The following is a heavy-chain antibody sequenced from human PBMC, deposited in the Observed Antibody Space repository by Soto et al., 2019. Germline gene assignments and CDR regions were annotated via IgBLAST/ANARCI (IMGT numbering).Heavy chain of an antibody. D-gene: IGHD2-2*01. CDR3: ATSECTTTTCVRALDD. J-gene: IGHJ4*02. Sequence: PGRSLRLSCTAPGFTFTNYAMTWVRQAPGTGLEWVSTISGSGGDTYYAGPIKGRFTISRDNYKKTVYLQMNSLRAEDTATYYYATSECTTTTCVRALDDCGQGTLVTVSS. CDR2: ISGSGGDT. V-gene: IGHV3-23*01. CDR1: GFTFTNYA.